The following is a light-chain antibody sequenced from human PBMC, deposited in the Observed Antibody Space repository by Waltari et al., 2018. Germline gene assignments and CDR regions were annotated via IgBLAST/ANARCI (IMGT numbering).Light chain of an antibody. Sequence: DIQMTQSPSTVSASVGDRVTITCRTSQNIGPWLAWYQQKPGRAPNLLIYRASSLQSGVPSRFSGSGSGTEFTLTITSLQPDDIDTYYCQQYESSSPYTFGPGTKLEIK. CDR1: QNIGPW. CDR3: QQYESSSPYT. V-gene: IGKV1-5*03. CDR2: RAS. J-gene: IGKJ2*01.